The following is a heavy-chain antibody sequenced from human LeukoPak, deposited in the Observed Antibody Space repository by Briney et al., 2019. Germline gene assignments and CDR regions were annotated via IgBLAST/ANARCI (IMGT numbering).Heavy chain of an antibody. V-gene: IGHV3-21*01. Sequence: PGGSLRLSCAASGFTFSSYSMNWVRQAPGKGLEWVSSISSSSSYIYYADSVKGRFTISRDNAKNSLYLQVNSLRAEDTAVYYCAISGYYDSSGYPFDYWGQGTLVTVSS. CDR2: ISSSSSYI. CDR3: AISGYYDSSGYPFDY. J-gene: IGHJ4*02. D-gene: IGHD3-22*01. CDR1: GFTFSSYS.